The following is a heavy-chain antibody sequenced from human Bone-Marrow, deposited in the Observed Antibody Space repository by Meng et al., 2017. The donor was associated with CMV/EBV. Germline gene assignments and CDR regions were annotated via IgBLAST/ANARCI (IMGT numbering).Heavy chain of an antibody. D-gene: IGHD1-26*01. V-gene: IGHV3-23*01. Sequence: GGSLRLSCAASGFTFSNYGMTWVRQAPGKGLEWVSAISGKGVGTYYADSVKGRFTISRDNSKNTLYLQMNSLRAEDTAVYYCAREGELDAFDIWGQGTMVTVSS. CDR2: ISGKGVGT. J-gene: IGHJ3*02. CDR3: AREGELDAFDI. CDR1: GFTFSNYG.